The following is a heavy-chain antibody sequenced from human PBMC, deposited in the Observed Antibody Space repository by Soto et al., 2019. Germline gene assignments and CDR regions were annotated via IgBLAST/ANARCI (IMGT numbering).Heavy chain of an antibody. CDR2: IIPIFGTA. CDR1: GGTFSSYA. V-gene: IGHV1-69*01. J-gene: IGHJ6*02. CDR3: ASLPVMVRGVYYGMDV. D-gene: IGHD3-10*01. Sequence: QVQLVQSGAEVKKPGSSVKVSCKASGGTFSSYAISWVRQAPGQGLEWMGGIIPIFGTANYAQKFQGRVTITADESTSTADMELSSLRSEDTAVYYCASLPVMVRGVYYGMDVWGQGTTVTVSS.